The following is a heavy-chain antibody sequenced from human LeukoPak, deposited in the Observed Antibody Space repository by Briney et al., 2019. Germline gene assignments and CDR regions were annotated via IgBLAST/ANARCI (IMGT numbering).Heavy chain of an antibody. Sequence: ASVKVSCKASGYISTSYSISWVRQAPGQGLEWMGWISAYNGDTNYVQKFQGRVTMTTDTSTSTAYMELKSLRSDDTAVYYCAREEGAPIAAANIWGLGTKVTVSS. CDR3: AREEGAPIAAANI. V-gene: IGHV1-18*01. D-gene: IGHD6-13*01. J-gene: IGHJ3*02. CDR2: ISAYNGDT. CDR1: GYISTSYS.